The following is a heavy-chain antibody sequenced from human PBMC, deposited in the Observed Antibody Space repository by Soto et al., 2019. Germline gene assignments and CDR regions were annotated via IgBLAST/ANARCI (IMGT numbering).Heavy chain of an antibody. CDR3: ARHGGDIVVVVAATKSRSMDV. V-gene: IGHV5-10-1*01. CDR1: GYSFTSYW. J-gene: IGHJ6*02. CDR2: IDPSDSYT. Sequence: PGESLKISCKGSGYSFTSYWISWVRQMPGKGLEWMGRIDPSDSYTNYSPSFQGHVTISADKSISTAYLQWSSLKASDTAMYYCARHGGDIVVVVAATKSRSMDVWGQGTTVTVS. D-gene: IGHD2-15*01.